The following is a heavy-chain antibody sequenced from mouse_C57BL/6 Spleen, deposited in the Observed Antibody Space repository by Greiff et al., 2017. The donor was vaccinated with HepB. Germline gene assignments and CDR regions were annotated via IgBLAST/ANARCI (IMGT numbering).Heavy chain of an antibody. CDR3: VRHNMGGYFDY. CDR2: IRSKSNNYAT. Sequence: DVHLVESGGGLVQPKGSLKLSCAASGFSFNTYAMNWVRQAPGKGLEWVARIRSKSNNYATYYADSVKDRFTISRDDSESMLYLQMNNLKTEDTAMYYCVRHNMGGYFDYWGQGTTLTVSS. CDR1: GFSFNTYA. J-gene: IGHJ2*01. V-gene: IGHV10-1*01.